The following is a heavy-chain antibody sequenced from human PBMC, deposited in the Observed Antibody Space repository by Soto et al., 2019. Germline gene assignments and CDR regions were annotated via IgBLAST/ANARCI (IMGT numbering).Heavy chain of an antibody. Sequence: EVQLVESGGGLVKPGGSLRLSCAASGFTFSTYSMNWVRQAPGKGLEWVSSISSSSSYIYYADSVKGRFTISRDNAKNSLDLQMNGLRAEDTAVYYCARYDSSGYYWPYYYYGMDVWGQGTTVTVSS. V-gene: IGHV3-21*01. J-gene: IGHJ6*02. CDR2: ISSSSSYI. D-gene: IGHD3-22*01. CDR1: GFTFSTYS. CDR3: ARYDSSGYYWPYYYYGMDV.